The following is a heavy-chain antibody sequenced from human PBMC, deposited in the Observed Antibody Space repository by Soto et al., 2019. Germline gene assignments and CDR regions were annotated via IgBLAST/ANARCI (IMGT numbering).Heavy chain of an antibody. CDR3: ARDFGLAVFDYYYYMDV. J-gene: IGHJ6*03. CDR2: ISSSSRYI. D-gene: IGHD3-3*01. CDR1: GFTFSSYS. Sequence: EVQLVESGGGLIKPGGSLRLSCAASGFTFSSYSMNWVRQAPGNGLEWVSSISSSSRYIYYADSVKGRFTISRDNAKNSLYLQMNSLRAEDTAVYYCARDFGLAVFDYYYYMDVWGKGTTVTVSS. V-gene: IGHV3-21*01.